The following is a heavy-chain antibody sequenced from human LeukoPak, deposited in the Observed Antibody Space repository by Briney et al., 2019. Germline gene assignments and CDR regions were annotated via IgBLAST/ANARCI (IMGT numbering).Heavy chain of an antibody. J-gene: IGHJ6*03. D-gene: IGHD3-16*02. CDR3: ASLVAYSYYMDV. V-gene: IGHV4-39*01. CDR1: GGSITSSNYY. CDR2: IYYSGST. Sequence: PSETLSLTCTVSGGSITSSNYYWGWTRQPPGKGLEWIGSIYYSGSTYYNPSLKSRVTISVDTSKNQFSLKLSSVTAADTAVYYCASLVAYSYYMDVWGKGTTVTVSS.